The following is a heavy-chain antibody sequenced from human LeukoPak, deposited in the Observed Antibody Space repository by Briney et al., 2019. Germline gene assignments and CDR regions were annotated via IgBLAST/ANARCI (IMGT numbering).Heavy chain of an antibody. Sequence: GASVKVSCKASGYTFTGYYMHWVRQAPGQGLEWMGWINPNSGGTNYAQKFQGRVTMTRDTSISTAYMELSRLRSDDTAVYYCARRVLRIAVAGTGSWFDPWGQGTLVTVSS. D-gene: IGHD6-19*01. J-gene: IGHJ5*02. CDR2: INPNSGGT. CDR1: GYTFTGYY. V-gene: IGHV1-2*02. CDR3: ARRVLRIAVAGTGSWFDP.